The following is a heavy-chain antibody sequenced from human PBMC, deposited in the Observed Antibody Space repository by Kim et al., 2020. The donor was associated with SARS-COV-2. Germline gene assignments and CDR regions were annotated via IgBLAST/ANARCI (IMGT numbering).Heavy chain of an antibody. Sequence: SVKVSCKASGGTFSSYAISWVRQAPGQGLEWMGGIIPIFGTANYAQKFQGRVTITADESTSTAYMELSSLRSEDTAVYYCARGAMVRGVMADAFDIWGQGTMVTVSS. D-gene: IGHD3-10*01. CDR2: IIPIFGTA. CDR3: ARGAMVRGVMADAFDI. CDR1: GGTFSSYA. J-gene: IGHJ3*02. V-gene: IGHV1-69*13.